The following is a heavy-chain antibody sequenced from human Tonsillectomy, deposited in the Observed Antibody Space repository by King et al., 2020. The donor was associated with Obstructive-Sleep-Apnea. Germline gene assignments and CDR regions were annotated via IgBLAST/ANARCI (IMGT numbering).Heavy chain of an antibody. CDR1: GGSISSGGYY. J-gene: IGHJ4*02. CDR2: IYYSGST. CDR3: ARELDSGSYYLGSYFDY. Sequence: QLQESGPGLVKPSQTLSLTCTVSGGSISSGGYYWSWIRQHPGKGLEWIGYIYYSGSTYFNPSLKSRGTISVETSKNQFSLKLSSVTAADTAVYYCARELDSGSYYLGSYFDYWGQGTLVTVSS. V-gene: IGHV4-31*03. D-gene: IGHD1-26*01.